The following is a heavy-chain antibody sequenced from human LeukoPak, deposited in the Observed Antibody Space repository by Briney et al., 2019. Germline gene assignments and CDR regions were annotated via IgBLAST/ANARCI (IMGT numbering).Heavy chain of an antibody. CDR3: AKDVGKWESLHFFDY. V-gene: IGHV3-23*01. Sequence: GGSLRLSCAASGFTFSSYAMSWFRQAPGKGLEWVSAISGSGGSTYYADSVKGRFTISRDDSRNTLYLQMNSLRGDDTAVYYCAKDVGKWESLHFFDYWGQGTLVTVSS. J-gene: IGHJ4*02. D-gene: IGHD1-26*01. CDR2: ISGSGGST. CDR1: GFTFSSYA.